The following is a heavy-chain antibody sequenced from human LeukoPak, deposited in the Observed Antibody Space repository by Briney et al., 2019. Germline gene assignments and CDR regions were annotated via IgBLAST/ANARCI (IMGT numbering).Heavy chain of an antibody. CDR3: AKGDPTFLFWYFDL. Sequence: SETLSLTRTVSGGSITSFYWSWIRQPPGKGLEWIGYIYYSGNTNYNPSLRSRVTISVDRSKNQFSLKLSSVTAADTAIYYCAKGDPTFLFWYFDLWGRGTLVTVSS. D-gene: IGHD3-16*01. CDR2: IYYSGNT. J-gene: IGHJ2*01. CDR1: GGSITSFY. V-gene: IGHV4-59*01.